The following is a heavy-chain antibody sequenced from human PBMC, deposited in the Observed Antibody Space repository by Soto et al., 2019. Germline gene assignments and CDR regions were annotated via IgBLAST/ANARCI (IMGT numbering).Heavy chain of an antibody. CDR1: GYTFTNSG. CDR3: ARDPSYYGMDV. V-gene: IGHV1-18*01. CDR2: ISTDNGNT. Sequence: ASVKVSCKASGYTFTNSGISWVRQAPGQGLEWMGWISTDNGNTNYAQHLQGRVSMTTDTSTSTAYMDLRSLRSDDTAVYYCARDPSYYGMDVWGQGTTVTVYS. J-gene: IGHJ6*01.